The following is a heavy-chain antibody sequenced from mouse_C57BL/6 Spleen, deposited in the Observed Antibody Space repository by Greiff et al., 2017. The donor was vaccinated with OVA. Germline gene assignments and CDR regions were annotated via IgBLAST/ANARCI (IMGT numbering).Heavy chain of an antibody. D-gene: IGHD2-3*01. V-gene: IGHV5-16*01. J-gene: IGHJ3*01. CDR3: AREGDDGYYGWFAY. CDR2: INYDGSST. Sequence: EVNVVESEGGLVQPGSSMKLSCTASGFTFSDYYMAWVRQVPEKGLEWVANINYDGSSTYYLDSLKSRFIISRDNAKNILYLQMSSLKSEDTATYYCAREGDDGYYGWFAYWGQGTLVTVSA. CDR1: GFTFSDYY.